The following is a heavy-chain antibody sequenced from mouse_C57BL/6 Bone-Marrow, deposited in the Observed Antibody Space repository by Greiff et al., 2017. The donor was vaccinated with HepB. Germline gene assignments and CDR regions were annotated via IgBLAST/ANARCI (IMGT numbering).Heavy chain of an antibody. V-gene: IGHV3-6*01. D-gene: IGHD1-1*01. J-gene: IGHJ4*01. CDR3: ARDPYYGSSYEDAMDY. CDR2: ISYDGSN. Sequence: ESGPGLVKPSQSLSLTCSVTGYSITSGYYWNWIRQFPGNKLEWMGYISYDGSNNYNPSLKNRISITRDTSKNQFFLKLNSVTTEDTATYYCARDPYYGSSYEDAMDYWGQGTSVTVSS. CDR1: GYSITSGYY.